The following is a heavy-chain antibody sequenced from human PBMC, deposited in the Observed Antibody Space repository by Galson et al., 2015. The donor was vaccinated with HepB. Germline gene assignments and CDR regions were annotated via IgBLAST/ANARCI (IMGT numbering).Heavy chain of an antibody. V-gene: IGHV3-30-3*01. CDR2: ISYDGSNK. J-gene: IGHJ6*02. CDR3: ARAGGYIGYYYYYGMDV. Sequence: SLRLSCAASGFTFSSYAMHWVRQAPGKGLEWVAVISYDGSNKYYADSVKGRFTISRDNSKNTLYLQMNSLRAEDTAVYYCARAGGYIGYYYYYGMDVWGQGTTVTVSS. D-gene: IGHD3-22*01. CDR1: GFTFSSYA.